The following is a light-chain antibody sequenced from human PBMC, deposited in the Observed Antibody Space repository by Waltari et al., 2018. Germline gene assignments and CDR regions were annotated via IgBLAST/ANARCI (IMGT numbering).Light chain of an antibody. CDR3: QQCNSYLLT. Sequence: DIQMTQSPPTLSASVGDRDTITCRASQSIGSSLAWYQQEPGKAPKVVIYEASSLESGVPSRFSGSGSGTEFTLTISSLQPDDFATYYCQQCNSYLLTFGGGTKVEIK. CDR2: EAS. V-gene: IGKV1-5*03. J-gene: IGKJ4*01. CDR1: QSIGSS.